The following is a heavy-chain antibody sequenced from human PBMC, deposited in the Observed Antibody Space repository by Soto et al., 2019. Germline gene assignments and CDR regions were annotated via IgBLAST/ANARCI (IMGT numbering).Heavy chain of an antibody. CDR3: AASCVGCGGFNYYGMDV. CDR1: GGSISSGGYS. D-gene: IGHD2-21*01. Sequence: SETLSLTCAVSGGSISSGGYSWSWIRQPPGKGLEWIGYIYHSGSTYYNPSLKSRVTISVDRSKNQFSLKLSSVTAADTAVYYCAASCVGCGGFNYYGMDVWGQGTTVTVS. J-gene: IGHJ6*02. V-gene: IGHV4-30-2*01. CDR2: IYHSGST.